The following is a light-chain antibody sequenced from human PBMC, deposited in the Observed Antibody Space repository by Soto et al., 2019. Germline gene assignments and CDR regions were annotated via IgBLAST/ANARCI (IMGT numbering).Light chain of an antibody. Sequence: AIHITQSPSSLSASVGDRVTITCRASQGIRNYLGWYQKKPGKAPKLLIFAAFNLQSGVPSRFSGGGSGTDFTLTISSLQPEDFATYYCLQHFNFSWTLGQGTKVDIK. V-gene: IGKV1-6*01. CDR2: AAF. CDR3: LQHFNFSWT. J-gene: IGKJ1*01. CDR1: QGIRNY.